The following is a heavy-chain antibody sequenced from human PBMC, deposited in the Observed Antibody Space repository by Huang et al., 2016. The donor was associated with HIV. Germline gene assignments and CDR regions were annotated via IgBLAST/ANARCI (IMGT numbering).Heavy chain of an antibody. Sequence: QVHLQESGPGLVKSSETLSLSCSVSGGSISSSDYFWGWVRQSPGKGLEWIASIFKGGRTYFNPPLKSRLSISVDMSSSQFSLKMTSVTAADTAIYYCARHRTIHTSAYGMDVWGQGTRVTVFS. CDR3: ARHRTIHTSAYGMDV. J-gene: IGHJ6*02. D-gene: IGHD5-18*01. V-gene: IGHV4-39*01. CDR2: IFKGGRT. CDR1: GGSISSSDYF.